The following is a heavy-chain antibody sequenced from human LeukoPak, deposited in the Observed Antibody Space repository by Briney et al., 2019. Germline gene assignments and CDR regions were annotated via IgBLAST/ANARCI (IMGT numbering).Heavy chain of an antibody. CDR1: GFPFSSHG. Sequence: GGSLRLSCAASGFPFSSHGMSWVRQAPGKGLEWVSGIIGGGGSTYYADSVKGRFTISGDNSRNTLFLQMNSLRAEDTAVYYCAKVVVAATYWFDPWGQGTLVTVSS. V-gene: IGHV3-23*01. D-gene: IGHD2-15*01. J-gene: IGHJ5*02. CDR3: AKVVVAATYWFDP. CDR2: IIGGGGST.